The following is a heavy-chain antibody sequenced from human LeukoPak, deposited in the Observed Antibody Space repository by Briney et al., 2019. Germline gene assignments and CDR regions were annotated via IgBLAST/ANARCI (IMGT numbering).Heavy chain of an antibody. D-gene: IGHD3-3*01. CDR1: GGTFSSYA. Sequence: ASVKVPCKASGGTFSSYAISWVRQAPGQGLEWMGGIIPIFGTANYAQKFQGRVTITADESTSTAYMELSSLRSEDTAVYYCASTPSYYDFWSFFDYWGQGTLVTVSS. J-gene: IGHJ4*02. CDR2: IIPIFGTA. CDR3: ASTPSYYDFWSFFDY. V-gene: IGHV1-69*13.